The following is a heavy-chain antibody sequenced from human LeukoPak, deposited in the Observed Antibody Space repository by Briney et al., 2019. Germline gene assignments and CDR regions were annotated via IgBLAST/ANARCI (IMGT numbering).Heavy chain of an antibody. CDR1: GYTFIGYY. V-gene: IGHV1-2*02. Sequence: ASVKVSCKASGYTFIGYYIHWVRQAPGQGLEWMGWINPNSGGTNYAQKFQGRVTTTRDTSIRTAYMELSRLRSDATAVYYCTRVVEGTSMIDYWGQGTLVTVSS. CDR3: TRVVEGTSMIDY. J-gene: IGHJ4*02. CDR2: INPNSGGT. D-gene: IGHD5-18*01.